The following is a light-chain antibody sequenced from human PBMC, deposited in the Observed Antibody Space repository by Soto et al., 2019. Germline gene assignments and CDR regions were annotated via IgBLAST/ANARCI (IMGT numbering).Light chain of an antibody. CDR2: GAS. CDR3: QQYGSSPMWT. J-gene: IGKJ4*02. Sequence: EIVMTQSPATLSLSPGERATLSCRASESVSTNLAWYQQKAGQAPRLLIYGASTRATGVPGRFSGSGSGTDFTLTISRLEPEDFAVYYCQQYGSSPMWTFGGGTKVDIK. V-gene: IGKV3-20*01. CDR1: ESVSTN.